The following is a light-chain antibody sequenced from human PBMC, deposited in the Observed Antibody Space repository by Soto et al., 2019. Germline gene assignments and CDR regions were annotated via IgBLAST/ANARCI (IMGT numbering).Light chain of an antibody. CDR3: QQFASSPL. CDR2: AAS. J-gene: IGKJ2*01. V-gene: IGKV3-20*01. Sequence: EIVLTQSPGTLSLSPGERATLSCRASQSVNSRNLAWYQQKPGQAPRLLIYAASSRATGIPDRFSGSGSGTDFTLSISRLEPEDFAVYYCQQFASSPLFGQGTKLEIK. CDR1: QSVNSRN.